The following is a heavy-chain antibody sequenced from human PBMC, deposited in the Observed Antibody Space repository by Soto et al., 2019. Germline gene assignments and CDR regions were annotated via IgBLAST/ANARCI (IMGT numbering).Heavy chain of an antibody. J-gene: IGHJ5*02. CDR1: GGSISSGDYY. V-gene: IGHV4-30-4*01. D-gene: IGHD2-15*01. Sequence: PSETLSLTCTGSGGSISSGDYYWSWIRQPPRKGLEWIGYIYYSGSTYYNPSLKSRVTISVDTSKNQFSLKLSSVTAADTAVYYCARHLKIVVVVAATRVAPTNWFDPWGQGTLVTVSS. CDR2: IYYSGST. CDR3: ARHLKIVVVVAATRVAPTNWFDP.